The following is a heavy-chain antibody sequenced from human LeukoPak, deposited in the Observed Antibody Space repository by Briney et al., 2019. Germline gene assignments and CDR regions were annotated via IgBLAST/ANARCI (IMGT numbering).Heavy chain of an antibody. D-gene: IGHD6-19*01. J-gene: IGHJ4*02. CDR2: ISAYNGNT. Sequence: ASVKVSCKASGYTFTSYGISWVRQAPGQGLEWMGWISAYNGNTNYAQKLHGRVPMTTDTSTSTAYIELRSLRSAATAAYYCARVRGSSTGWYYFDYWGQGTLVTVSS. V-gene: IGHV1-18*01. CDR1: GYTFTSYG. CDR3: ARVRGSSTGWYYFDY.